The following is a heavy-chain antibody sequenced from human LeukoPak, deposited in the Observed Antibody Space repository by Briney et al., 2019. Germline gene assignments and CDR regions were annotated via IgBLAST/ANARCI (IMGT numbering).Heavy chain of an antibody. CDR3: AKDKWEFDWFFFDY. D-gene: IGHD3-9*01. CDR1: GFTFSSYA. V-gene: IGHV3-30*04. Sequence: GGSLRLSCAASGFTFSSYAMHWVRQAPGKGLEWVAVISYDGSNKYYADSVKGRFTISRDNSKNTLYLQMNSLRAEDTAVYYCAKDKWEFDWFFFDYWGQGTLVTVSS. J-gene: IGHJ4*02. CDR2: ISYDGSNK.